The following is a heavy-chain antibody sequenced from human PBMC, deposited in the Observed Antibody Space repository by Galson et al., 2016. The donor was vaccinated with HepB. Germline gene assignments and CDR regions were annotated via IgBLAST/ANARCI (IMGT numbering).Heavy chain of an antibody. D-gene: IGHD6-13*01. CDR2: IYSGGST. CDR3: AREGVAAAGGRGYNWFDP. J-gene: IGHJ5*02. V-gene: IGHV3-66*01. CDR1: GFIFSSFA. Sequence: SLRLSCATSGFIFSSFAMSWVRQAPGKGLEWVSVIYSGGSTYYADSVKGRFTISRDNSKNTLYLQMNSLRAEDTAVYYCAREGVAAAGGRGYNWFDPWGQGTLVTVSS.